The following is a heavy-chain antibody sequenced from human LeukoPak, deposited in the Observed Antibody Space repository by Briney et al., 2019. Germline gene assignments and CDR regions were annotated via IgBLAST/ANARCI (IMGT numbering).Heavy chain of an antibody. Sequence: ASVKVSCKASGYTFTSYGISWVRQAPGQGLEWMGWISACNGNTNYAQKLQGRVTMTTDTSTSTAYMELRSLRSDDTAVYYCARAGYCSGGSCYLNWFDPWGQGTLVTVSS. J-gene: IGHJ5*02. CDR2: ISACNGNT. CDR1: GYTFTSYG. D-gene: IGHD2-15*01. V-gene: IGHV1-18*01. CDR3: ARAGYCSGGSCYLNWFDP.